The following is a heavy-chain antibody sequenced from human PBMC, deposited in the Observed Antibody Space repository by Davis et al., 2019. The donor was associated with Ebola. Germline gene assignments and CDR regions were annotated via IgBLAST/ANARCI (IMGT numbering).Heavy chain of an antibody. CDR2: INPSGGST. CDR3: ASSSSSWYIDDY. CDR1: GYTFTSYY. J-gene: IGHJ4*02. D-gene: IGHD6-13*01. Sequence: AASVKVSCKASGYTFTSYYMHWVRQAPGQGLEWMGIINPSGGSTSYAQKFQGRVTMTRDTSTSTVYMELNSLRSEDTAVYYCASSSSSWYIDDYWGQGVLVTVSS. V-gene: IGHV1-46*01.